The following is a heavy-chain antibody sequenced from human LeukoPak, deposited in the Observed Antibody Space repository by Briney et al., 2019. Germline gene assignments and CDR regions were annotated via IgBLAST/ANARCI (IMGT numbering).Heavy chain of an antibody. J-gene: IGHJ4*02. D-gene: IGHD2-21*02. CDR3: ATNRDYCGGDCYYDY. Sequence: GGSLRLSCAASGFTFSTYGMHWVRQAPGKGLEWVAFIRNDGHNQYYGHSVKGRFTISRDNSKNTVFLQMNGLRSEDTAVYYCATNRDYCGGDCYYDYWGQGTLVTVSS. CDR2: IRNDGHNQ. CDR1: GFTFSTYG. V-gene: IGHV3-30*02.